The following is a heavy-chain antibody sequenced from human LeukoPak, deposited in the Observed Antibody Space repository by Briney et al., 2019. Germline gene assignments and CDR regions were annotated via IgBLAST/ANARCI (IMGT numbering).Heavy chain of an antibody. CDR2: INPSGGST. D-gene: IGHD3-10*01. CDR3: ARVGLWFGELTFDY. V-gene: IGHV1-46*01. J-gene: IGHJ4*02. Sequence: GASVKVSCKASGCTFTSYYMHWVRQAPGQGLEWMGIINPSGGSTSYAQKFQGRVTMTRDMSTSTVYMELSSLRSEDTAVYYYARVGLWFGELTFDYWGQGTLVTVSS. CDR1: GCTFTSYY.